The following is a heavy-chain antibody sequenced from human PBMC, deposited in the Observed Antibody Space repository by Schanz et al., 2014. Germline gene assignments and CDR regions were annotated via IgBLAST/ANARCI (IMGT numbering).Heavy chain of an antibody. CDR3: AREDCSATSCYFRY. J-gene: IGHJ4*02. V-gene: IGHV3-30*04. CDR2: ISSDGNQQ. Sequence: QVQLVESGGGVVRPGGSLRLSCAGSGFTFSNYAIHWVRQAPGKGLEWVGVISSDGNQQYYVDSVRGRFTMSRDNSKNTVYLQMNTLRAEDTAVYYCAREDCSATSCYFRYWGQGTLVTVSS. D-gene: IGHD2-21*01. CDR1: GFTFSNYA.